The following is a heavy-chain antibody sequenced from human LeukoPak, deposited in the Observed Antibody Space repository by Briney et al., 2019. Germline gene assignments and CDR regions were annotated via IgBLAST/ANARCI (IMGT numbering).Heavy chain of an antibody. CDR3: ARDTPDYYGSGSYRHYFDY. CDR2: ISYDGGNK. CDR1: GFTFSSYA. D-gene: IGHD3-10*01. V-gene: IGHV3-30-3*01. J-gene: IGHJ4*02. Sequence: GGSLRLSCAASGFTFSSYAMHRVRQAPGKGLEWVAVISYDGGNKYYTDSVQGRFTISRDNSKNTLYLQMNSLRAEDTAVYYCARDTPDYYGSGSYRHYFDYWGQGTLVTVSS.